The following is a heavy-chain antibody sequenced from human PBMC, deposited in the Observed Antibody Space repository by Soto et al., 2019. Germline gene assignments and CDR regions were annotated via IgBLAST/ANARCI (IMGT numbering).Heavy chain of an antibody. D-gene: IGHD3-3*01. CDR1: GGSISSYY. CDR2: IYYSGST. CDR3: ARTPLYYDFWSGFDY. Sequence: PSETLSLTCTVSGGSISSYYWSWIRQPPGKGLEWIGYIYYSGSTNYNPSLKSRVTISVDTSKNQFSLKLSSVTAADTAVYYCARTPLYYDFWSGFDYWGQGTLVTVSS. V-gene: IGHV4-59*01. J-gene: IGHJ4*02.